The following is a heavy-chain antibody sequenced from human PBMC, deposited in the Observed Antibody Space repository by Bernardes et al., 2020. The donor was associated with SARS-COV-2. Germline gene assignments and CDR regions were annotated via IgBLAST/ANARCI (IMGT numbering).Heavy chain of an antibody. CDR1: GFTFSDYY. Sequence: GGSLRLSCAASGFTFSDYYVGWIRQAPGKGLECLSYISSSGDYTNYADSVKGRFTISRDNAKNSLYLQMNSLRGDDTAVYHCARVSPGSTAYYFDYWGQGILVTVSS. J-gene: IGHJ4*02. V-gene: IGHV3-11*06. CDR3: ARVSPGSTAYYFDY. D-gene: IGHD5-12*01. CDR2: ISSSGDYT.